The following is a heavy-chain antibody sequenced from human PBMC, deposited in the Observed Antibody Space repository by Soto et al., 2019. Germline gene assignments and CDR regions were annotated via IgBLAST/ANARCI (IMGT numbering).Heavy chain of an antibody. CDR2: ISSSSSYI. V-gene: IGHV3-21*01. CDR1: GFTFSSYS. CDR3: ARAVTDYYYGMDV. J-gene: IGHJ6*02. Sequence: EVQLVESGGGLVKPGGSLRLSCAASGFTFSSYSMNWVRQAPGKGLEWVSSISSSSSYIYYADSVKGRFTISRDNAKNSLYLQMNSLRAEDTAVYYCARAVTDYYYGMDVWGQGTTVTVSS.